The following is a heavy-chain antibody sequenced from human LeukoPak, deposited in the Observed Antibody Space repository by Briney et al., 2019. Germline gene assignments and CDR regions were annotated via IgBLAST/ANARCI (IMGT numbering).Heavy chain of an antibody. J-gene: IGHJ3*02. CDR1: GFTFSSNW. Sequence: GGSLRLSCAASGFTFSSNWMHWVRQGPGKGLVWVSRINSDGSGTSYADSVKGRFTISRDNAKNTLYLQMNSLRAEDTAEYYCARAGEGLLAYSFDIWGQGTMVTVSS. D-gene: IGHD1-26*01. V-gene: IGHV3-74*01. CDR2: INSDGSGT. CDR3: ARAGEGLLAYSFDI.